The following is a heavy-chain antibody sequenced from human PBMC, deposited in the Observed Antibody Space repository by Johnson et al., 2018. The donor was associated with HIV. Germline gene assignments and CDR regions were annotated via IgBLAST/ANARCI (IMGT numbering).Heavy chain of an antibody. D-gene: IGHD6-6*01. CDR2: ISGSGGST. Sequence: VQLVESGGGVVQPGRFLRLSCAASGFTFSSYAMSWVRQAPGKGLEWVSAISGSGGSTYYADSVKGRFTISRDNSKNTLYLQMNSLRAEDTAVYYCAKGESSSSEPDAFDIWGQGTMVTVSS. J-gene: IGHJ3*02. V-gene: IGHV3-23*04. CDR1: GFTFSSYA. CDR3: AKGESSSSEPDAFDI.